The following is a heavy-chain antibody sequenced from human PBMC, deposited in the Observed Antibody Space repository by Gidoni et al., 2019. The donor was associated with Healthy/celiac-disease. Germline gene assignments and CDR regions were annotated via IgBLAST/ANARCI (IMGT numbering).Heavy chain of an antibody. CDR2: INHRGST. V-gene: IGHV4-34*01. CDR1: VASFSGYY. CDR3: ARVKGAARLYYYYGMDV. J-gene: IGHJ6*02. D-gene: IGHD6-6*01. Sequence: QVQLQQWVAGLLKPSETLSLTCTVYVASFSGYYWSWIRQPPGKGLEWIVEINHRGSTTYNPSLKSRVTISVDTSKNQFSLKLSSVTAADTAVYYCARVKGAARLYYYYGMDVWGQGTTVTVSS.